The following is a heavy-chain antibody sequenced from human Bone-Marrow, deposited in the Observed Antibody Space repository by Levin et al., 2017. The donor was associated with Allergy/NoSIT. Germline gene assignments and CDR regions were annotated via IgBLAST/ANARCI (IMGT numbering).Heavy chain of an antibody. CDR2: INQDGSGK. Sequence: PGGSLRLSCAASGFTFSNYGMNWVRQAPGKGLEWVANINQDGSGKYYVDSVKGRFTISRDNAKTSLYLQMNSLRAEDTAVYYCARCIYLLLSSCMDVWGQGTTVTVSS. CDR1: GFTFSNYG. CDR3: ARCIYLLLSSCMDV. V-gene: IGHV3-7*01. J-gene: IGHJ6*02. D-gene: IGHD2-8*01.